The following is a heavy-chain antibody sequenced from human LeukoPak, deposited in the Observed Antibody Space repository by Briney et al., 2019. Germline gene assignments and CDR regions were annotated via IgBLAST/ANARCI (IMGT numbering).Heavy chain of an antibody. Sequence: SETLSLTCTVSGGSISGYYWSWVRQPPGKGLECIGYIFYSGTTNYNPSLKSRVTISVDTSKNQFSLKLSSVTAADTAMYYCAREGTSGTHLNWFDPWGQGTLVTVSS. J-gene: IGHJ5*02. CDR3: AREGTSGTHLNWFDP. D-gene: IGHD1-1*01. CDR2: IFYSGTT. V-gene: IGHV4-59*01. CDR1: GGSISGYY.